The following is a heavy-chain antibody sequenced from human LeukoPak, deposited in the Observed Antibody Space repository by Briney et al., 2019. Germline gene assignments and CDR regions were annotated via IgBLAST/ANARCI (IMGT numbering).Heavy chain of an antibody. J-gene: IGHJ4*02. CDR3: AREIVSAVAGNFDY. V-gene: IGHV3-48*03. D-gene: IGHD6-19*01. CDR2: ISTSGSTR. Sequence: GGSLRLSCAASGFTFSSYEMNWVRQAPGKGLEWVSYISTSGSTRTYADSVKGRFTISRDNAKNSLYLEMNSLRAEDAAVYYCAREIVSAVAGNFDYWGQGTLVTVSS. CDR1: GFTFSSYE.